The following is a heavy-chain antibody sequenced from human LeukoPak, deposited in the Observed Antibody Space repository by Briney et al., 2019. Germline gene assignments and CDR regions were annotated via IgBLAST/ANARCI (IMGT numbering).Heavy chain of an antibody. J-gene: IGHJ3*02. D-gene: IGHD6-19*01. CDR3: ARDSGQWLEDAFDI. V-gene: IGHV4-59*01. CDR1: GGSISSYY. Sequence: SETLSLTCTVSGGSISSYYWSWIRQPPGKGLEWIGYIYYSGSTNYNPSLKSRVTISVDTSKNQFSQKLSSVTAADTAVYYCARDSGQWLEDAFDIWGQGTMVTVSS. CDR2: IYYSGST.